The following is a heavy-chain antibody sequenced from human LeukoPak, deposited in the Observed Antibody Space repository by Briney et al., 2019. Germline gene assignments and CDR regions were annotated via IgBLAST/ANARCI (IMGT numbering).Heavy chain of an antibody. CDR2: INQDGTEK. CDR3: ARDRSSGWDDY. D-gene: IGHD6-19*01. Sequence: PGGSRRFSCEASGSPFSSIWISWFGKAPGKGLEGVANINQDGTEKYYVDSVKGRFTISRDNAKNSLYLQMNSLRAEDTAVYYCARDRSSGWDDYWGQGTLVTVSS. V-gene: IGHV3-7*01. CDR1: GSPFSSIW. J-gene: IGHJ4*02.